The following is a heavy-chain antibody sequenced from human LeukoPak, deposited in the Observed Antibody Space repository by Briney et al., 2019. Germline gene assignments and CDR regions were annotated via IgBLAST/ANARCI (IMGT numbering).Heavy chain of an antibody. CDR1: GFTFSSYA. V-gene: IGHV3-23*01. Sequence: GGSLRLSCAASGFTFSSYAMTWVRQAPGKGLEWVSAISGSDDGTYYGDSVKGRCTISRDNYKNMLYLQMNSLRAEDTAIYYCAKWSPLLDSTSCLGGGCNAFDIWGQGTMVTVSS. CDR2: ISGSDDGT. J-gene: IGHJ3*02. D-gene: IGHD2-2*01. CDR3: AKWSPLLDSTSCLGGGCNAFDI.